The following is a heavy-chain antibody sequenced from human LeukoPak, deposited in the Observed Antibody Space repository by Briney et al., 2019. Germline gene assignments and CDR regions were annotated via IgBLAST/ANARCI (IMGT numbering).Heavy chain of an antibody. J-gene: IGHJ4*02. Sequence: PSETLSLTCAVSGGSISSNNWWGWVRPPPGKGLEWIGEIYHSGSPNYNPSLKSRVTISVDKSRNNFSLNLSSVTAADTAVYYCARVNINNWHSCDYWGQGTLVTVSS. CDR2: IYHSGSP. CDR3: ARVNINNWHSCDY. V-gene: IGHV4-4*02. D-gene: IGHD1-1*01. CDR1: GGSISSNNW.